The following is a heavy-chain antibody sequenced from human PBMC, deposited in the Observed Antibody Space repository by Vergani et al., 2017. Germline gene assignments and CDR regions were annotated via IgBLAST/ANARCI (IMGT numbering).Heavy chain of an antibody. CDR3: ARDSRYCSSTSCYVGRDWFDP. D-gene: IGHD2-2*01. Sequence: QLQLVQSGAEVKKPGASVKVSCKASGYTFTSYYMHWVRQAPGQGLEWMGIINPSGGSTSYAQKFQGRVTMTRDTSTSTVYMELSSLRSEDTAVYYCARDSRYCSSTSCYVGRDWFDPWGQGTLVTVSS. V-gene: IGHV1-46*01. CDR2: INPSGGST. J-gene: IGHJ5*02. CDR1: GYTFTSYY.